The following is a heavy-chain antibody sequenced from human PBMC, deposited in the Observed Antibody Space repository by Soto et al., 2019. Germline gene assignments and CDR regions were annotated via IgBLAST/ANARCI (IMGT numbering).Heavy chain of an antibody. J-gene: IGHJ6*02. CDR1: GFTFSDYY. Sequence: QVQLVESGGGLVKPGGSLRLSCAASGFTFSDYYMSWIRQAPGKVLEYISYISSSSGSTNYADSVKGRFTISRDNAKNSLYLKMSSLRAEDTAVYYCARDRGGYDRLYYYHGMDVWGQGTTVTVSS. D-gene: IGHD5-12*01. V-gene: IGHV3-11*06. CDR2: ISSSSGST. CDR3: ARDRGGYDRLYYYHGMDV.